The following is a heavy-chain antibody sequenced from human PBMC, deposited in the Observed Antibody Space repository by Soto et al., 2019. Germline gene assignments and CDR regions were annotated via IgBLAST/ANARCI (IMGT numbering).Heavy chain of an antibody. D-gene: IGHD2-2*01. J-gene: IGHJ6*02. CDR3: TTDPDCISTSCYRYYYYGMDV. Sequence: GGSLRLSCTTSGFTFSSYSMNWVRQAPGKGLEWVGRIKSKTDGGTTDYAAPVKGRFTISRDDSKNTLYLQMNSLKTEDTAVYYCTTDPDCISTSCYRYYYYGMDVWGQGTTVTVSS. CDR1: GFTFSSYS. CDR2: IKSKTDGGTT. V-gene: IGHV3-15*07.